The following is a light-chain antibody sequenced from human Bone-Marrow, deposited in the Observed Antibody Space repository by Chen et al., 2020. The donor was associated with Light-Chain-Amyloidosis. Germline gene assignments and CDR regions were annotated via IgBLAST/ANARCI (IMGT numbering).Light chain of an antibody. J-gene: IGLJ2*01. V-gene: IGLV3-25*03. CDR1: DLPTKY. CDR3: QSTDSSGTYEVI. Sequence: SFQLTQQPSASGSPGQPARISCSGEDLPTKYAYWYQQKPDQAPVLVIHRDTERPSGISERFSGSSSGTTATLTISGVQAEDEADYHCQSTDSSGTYEVIFGGGTKLTVL. CDR2: RDT.